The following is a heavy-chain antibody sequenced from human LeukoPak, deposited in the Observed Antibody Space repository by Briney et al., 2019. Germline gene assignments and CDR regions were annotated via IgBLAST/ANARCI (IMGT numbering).Heavy chain of an antibody. Sequence: GGSLTLFCAASGFTFSTYAMSWVGQAPGEGLEWGAGVSASGGTTYYAGSVKGRFTICRDNSKTTLYMKMNSLRGEDTAVYYCAKDKAPGSWHTPSDYWGQGTLVTVSS. CDR2: VSASGGTT. CDR1: GFTFSTYA. V-gene: IGHV3-23*01. CDR3: AKDKAPGSWHTPSDY. D-gene: IGHD6-13*01. J-gene: IGHJ4*02.